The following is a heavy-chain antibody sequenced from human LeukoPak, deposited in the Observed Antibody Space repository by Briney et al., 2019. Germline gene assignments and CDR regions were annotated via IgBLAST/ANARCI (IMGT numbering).Heavy chain of an antibody. CDR3: ARDRFFRTTVKWNYYYYMDV. J-gene: IGHJ6*03. Sequence: ASVKVSCKASGYTFTGYYMHWVRQAPGQGLEWMGWINSNSGGTNYTQKFQGRVTMTRDTSLSTAYMELSRLRSDDTAMYYCARDRFFRTTVKWNYYYYMDVWGKGTTVTVSS. V-gene: IGHV1-2*02. CDR2: INSNSGGT. D-gene: IGHD4-11*01. CDR1: GYTFTGYY.